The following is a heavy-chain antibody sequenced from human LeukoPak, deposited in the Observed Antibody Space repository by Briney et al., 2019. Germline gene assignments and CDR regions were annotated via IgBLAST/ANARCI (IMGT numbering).Heavy chain of an antibody. CDR2: ISYDGSNK. D-gene: IGHD5-24*01. CDR3: AREEKRDGYSLDY. J-gene: IGHJ4*02. V-gene: IGHV3-30*03. CDR1: GFTFSSYG. Sequence: GRSLRLSCAASGFTFSSYGMHWVRQAPGKGLEWVAVISYDGSNKYYADSVKGRFTISRDNSKNTLYLQMNSLRAEDTAVYYCAREEKRDGYSLDYWGQGTLVTVSS.